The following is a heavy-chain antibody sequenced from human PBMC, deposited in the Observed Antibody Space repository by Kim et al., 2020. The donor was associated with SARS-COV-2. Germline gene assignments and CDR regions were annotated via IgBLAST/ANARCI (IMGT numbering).Heavy chain of an antibody. D-gene: IGHD2-21*02. V-gene: IGHV1-8*01. Sequence: ASVKVSCKASGYTFTSYDINWVRQATGQGLEWMGWMNPNSGNTGYAQKFQGRVTMTRNTSISTAYMELSSLRSEDMAVYYCARHLRGVVTAPDAFDIWGQGTMVTVSS. CDR1: GYTFTSYD. J-gene: IGHJ3*02. CDR2: MNPNSGNT. CDR3: ARHLRGVVTAPDAFDI.